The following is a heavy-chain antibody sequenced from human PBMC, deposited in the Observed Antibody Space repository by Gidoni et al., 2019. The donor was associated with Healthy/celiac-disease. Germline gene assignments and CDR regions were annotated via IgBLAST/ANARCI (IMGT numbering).Heavy chain of an antibody. CDR2: INSDGSST. Sequence: EVQLVESGGGLVQPGGSLRLSCAASGFTFSSYWMHWVRHAPGKGLVWVSRINSDGSSTSYADSVKGRFTISRDNAKNTLYLQMNSLRAEDTAVYYCARDEYDIVATIFPTNYYYYYGMDVWGQGTTVTVSS. V-gene: IGHV3-74*01. J-gene: IGHJ6*02. CDR3: ARDEYDIVATIFPTNYYYYYGMDV. CDR1: GFTFSSYW. D-gene: IGHD5-12*01.